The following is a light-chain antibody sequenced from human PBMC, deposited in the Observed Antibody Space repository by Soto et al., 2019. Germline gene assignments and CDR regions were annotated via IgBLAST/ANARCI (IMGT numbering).Light chain of an antibody. CDR3: LQDYNYPDT. Sequence: AIQMNQSPSSLSASVGDRVTITCRASQGIRADLDWYQQKPGKAPKLLIHVASNLQSGVPSRFSGSGSGTDFTLTISSLQTEDFATYYCLQDYNYPDTFGQGTKLEIK. V-gene: IGKV1-6*01. J-gene: IGKJ2*01. CDR1: QGIRAD. CDR2: VAS.